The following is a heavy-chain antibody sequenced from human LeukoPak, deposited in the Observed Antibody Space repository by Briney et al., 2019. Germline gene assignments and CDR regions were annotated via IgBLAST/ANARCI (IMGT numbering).Heavy chain of an antibody. Sequence: SETLSLTCAVYGGSFSGYYWSWIRQPPGKGLEWIGYIYYSGSTNYNPSLKSRVTISVDTSKNQFSLKLSSVTAADTAVYYCARDQGYSYGLFGGSAPTWYFDLWGRGTLVTVSS. CDR2: IYYSGST. D-gene: IGHD5-18*01. CDR1: GGSFSGYY. J-gene: IGHJ2*01. CDR3: ARDQGYSYGLFGGSAPTWYFDL. V-gene: IGHV4-59*01.